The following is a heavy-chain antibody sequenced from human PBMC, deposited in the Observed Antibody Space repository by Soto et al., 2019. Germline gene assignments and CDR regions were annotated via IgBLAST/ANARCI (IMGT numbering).Heavy chain of an antibody. Sequence: EVQLVESGGGLVRLGGSRELPFEPPGFTSINYWWHWVRQPPGKGLEWVSRIKRDGSTTNYADSVKGRFTISRDNAKNTLYLEMNSLRVEDTADYYCARGAINYYYEDVWGKGTTVTVSS. V-gene: IGHV3-74*01. CDR2: IKRDGSTT. CDR3: ARGAINYYYEDV. J-gene: IGHJ6*03. CDR1: GFTSINYW.